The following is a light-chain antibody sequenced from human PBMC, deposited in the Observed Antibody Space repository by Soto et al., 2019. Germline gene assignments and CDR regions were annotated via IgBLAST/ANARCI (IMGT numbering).Light chain of an antibody. CDR1: SSNIGSKF. V-gene: IGLV1-47*01. CDR3: AAWDVSLSAV. CDR2: RDN. J-gene: IGLJ3*02. Sequence: QAVVTQPPSASGTPGQRVTISCSGSSSNIGSKFVYWYQQLPGTAPKLLIYRDNQRPSGVPDRFSGSKSGTSASLAISGLRSEDEADYYCAAWDVSLSAVFGGGTQLTVL.